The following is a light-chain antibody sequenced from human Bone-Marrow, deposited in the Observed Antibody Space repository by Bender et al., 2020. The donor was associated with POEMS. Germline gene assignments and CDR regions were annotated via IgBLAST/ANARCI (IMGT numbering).Light chain of an antibody. V-gene: IGLV3-21*02. CDR1: LFGPES. CDR2: DDN. CDR3: QVWDISGDQSWV. J-gene: IGLJ3*02. Sequence: SYVLTQPPSVSVAPGETATITCGGTLFGPESVHWYQQHPGQAPVLVLYDDNDRPSGIPARFSGSNSGRTATLTISRVEAGDEADYFCQVWDISGDQSWVFGGGTRLTV.